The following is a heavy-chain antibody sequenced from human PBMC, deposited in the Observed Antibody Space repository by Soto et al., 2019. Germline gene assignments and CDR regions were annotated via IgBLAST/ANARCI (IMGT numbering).Heavy chain of an antibody. J-gene: IGHJ4*02. CDR2: ISSSGSTI. Sequence: GGSLRLSCAASGFTFSDYYMSWIRQAPGKGLEWVSYISSSGSTIYYADSVKGRFTISRDNAKNSLYLQMNSLRAEDTAVYYCARAGYYDILPGYYNLLAYWGQGTLVTVST. D-gene: IGHD3-9*01. CDR1: GFTFSDYY. CDR3: ARAGYYDILPGYYNLLAY. V-gene: IGHV3-11*01.